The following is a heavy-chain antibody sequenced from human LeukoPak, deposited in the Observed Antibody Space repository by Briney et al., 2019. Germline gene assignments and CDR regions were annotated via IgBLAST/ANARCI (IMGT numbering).Heavy chain of an antibody. J-gene: IGHJ5*02. CDR3: ARGNVRYCSGGSCYGLDWFDP. CDR2: INPNSGGS. Sequence: GASVKVSCKASGYTFTGYYMHWVRQAPGQGLEWMGWINPNSGGSNYAQKFQGWVTMTRDTSISTAYMELSRLRSDDTAVYYCARGNVRYCSGGSCYGLDWFDPWGQGTLVTVSS. V-gene: IGHV1-2*04. D-gene: IGHD2-15*01. CDR1: GYTFTGYY.